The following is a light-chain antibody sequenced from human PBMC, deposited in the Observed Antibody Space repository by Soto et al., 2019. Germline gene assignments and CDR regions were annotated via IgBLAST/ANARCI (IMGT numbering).Light chain of an antibody. V-gene: IGKV1-17*01. CDR2: AAS. CDR1: QSISTH. Sequence: DIQMTQSPSSLSASVGDRVSITCRASQSISTHLSWYQQKPGKAPKLLIYAASSLQSWVPSRFTGSGSGTEFILIINGLQPEDFATYYCQQVNYYPFTFGGGTRVEIK. CDR3: QQVNYYPFT. J-gene: IGKJ4*01.